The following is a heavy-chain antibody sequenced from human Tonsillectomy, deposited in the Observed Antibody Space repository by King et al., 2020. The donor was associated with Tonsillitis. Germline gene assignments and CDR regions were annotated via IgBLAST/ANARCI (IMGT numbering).Heavy chain of an antibody. CDR1: GFTFSGSD. D-gene: IGHD2-8*01. CDR2: IRSKANNYAT. V-gene: IGHV3-73*02. CDR3: SRLGPYLCTNDCHFDD. J-gene: IGHJ4*02. Sequence: DVQLVESGGGLVQPGGSLKLSCAASGFTFSGSDFHWVRQASGKGLEWVGRIRSKANNYATALAESLKGRFTVSRDDSTNTAYLQMDKLETEDTAVYYCSRLGPYLCTNDCHFDDWGQGTAVIVSS.